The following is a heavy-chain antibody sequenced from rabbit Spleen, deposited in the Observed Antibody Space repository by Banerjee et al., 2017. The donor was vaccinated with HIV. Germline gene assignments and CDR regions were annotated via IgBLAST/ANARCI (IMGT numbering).Heavy chain of an antibody. D-gene: IGHD1-1*01. Sequence: QSLEESGGGLVQPEGSLALTCKASGFSFSSSDYICWVRQAPGKGLEWIACINAITGKAVYASWAKGRFTFSKTSSTTVTLQMTSLTAADTATYFCARDLDAVIGWNFAWWGPGTLVTVS. CDR3: ARDLDAVIGWNFAW. V-gene: IGHV1S40*01. CDR1: GFSFSSSDY. CDR2: INAITGKA. J-gene: IGHJ4*01.